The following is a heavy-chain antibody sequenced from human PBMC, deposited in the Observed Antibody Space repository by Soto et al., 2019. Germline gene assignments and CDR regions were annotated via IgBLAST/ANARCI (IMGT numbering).Heavy chain of an antibody. J-gene: IGHJ4*02. CDR1: GGSISSYY. CDR3: ARPPYDFWSGYYSYTTYYFDY. CDR2: IYYSGST. V-gene: IGHV4-59*01. Sequence: SETLSLTCTVSGGSISSYYWSWIRQPPGKGLEWIGYIYYSGSTNYNPSLKSRVTISVDRSKNQFSLKLSSVTAEDTAVYYCARPPYDFWSGYYSYTTYYFDYWGQGTLVTVSS. D-gene: IGHD3-3*01.